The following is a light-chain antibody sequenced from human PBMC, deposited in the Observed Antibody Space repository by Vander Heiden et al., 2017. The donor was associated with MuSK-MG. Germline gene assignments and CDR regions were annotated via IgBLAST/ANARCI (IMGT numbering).Light chain of an antibody. Sequence: DIVLTQSPGTLSLSPGERATLSCRASQTVSSSNLAWYQQKPGQAPRLLIYGASSRATGIPDRFSGSGSGTDFTLTISGLEPEDFAVYCCQQYGSSPRTFGGGTKVEIK. J-gene: IGKJ4*01. CDR1: QTVSSSN. CDR3: QQYGSSPRT. CDR2: GAS. V-gene: IGKV3-20*01.